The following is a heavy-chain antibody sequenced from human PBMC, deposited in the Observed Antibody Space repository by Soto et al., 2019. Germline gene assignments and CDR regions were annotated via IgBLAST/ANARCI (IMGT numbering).Heavy chain of an antibody. CDR2: IYYSGIT. J-gene: IGHJ5*02. CDR1: GGSISSYY. Sequence: LSLTCTVSGGSISSYYWCWIRQPPGKGLEWIGYIYYSGITNYNPSLKSRVTISVDTSKNQFSLKLGSVTAADTAVYYCARDLGATKYCISTSCYFGFDPWGKGTLVTVS. D-gene: IGHD2-2*01. CDR3: ARDLGATKYCISTSCYFGFDP. V-gene: IGHV4-59*12.